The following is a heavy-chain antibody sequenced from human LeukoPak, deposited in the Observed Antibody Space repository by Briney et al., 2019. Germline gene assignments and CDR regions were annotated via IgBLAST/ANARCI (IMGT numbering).Heavy chain of an antibody. CDR1: GYSFSRYW. CDR3: ARGGKDSSGYYYSLGY. V-gene: IGHV5-51*01. Sequence: GESLKISCQGSGYSFSRYWIAWVRQMPGKGLEWMGIIYPGDSDTRYSPSFQGQVTISADKSISTAYLQWSSLKASDTAVYYCARGGKDSSGYYYSLGYWGKEPWSPSPQ. J-gene: IGHJ4*01. D-gene: IGHD3-22*01. CDR2: IYPGDSDT.